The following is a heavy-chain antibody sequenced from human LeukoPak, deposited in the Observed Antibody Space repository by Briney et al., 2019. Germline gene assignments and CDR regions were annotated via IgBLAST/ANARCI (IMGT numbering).Heavy chain of an antibody. Sequence: PGGSLRLSGAASGFTFSSYSMNSVRQAPGKGREWVSYISSSSSTIYYADSVKGRFTISRDNAKKSLYLQMNSLRDEETAVYYCARDLSYGDQNPFDYWGQGTLVTV. CDR3: ARDLSYGDQNPFDY. J-gene: IGHJ4*02. D-gene: IGHD4-17*01. CDR1: GFTFSSYS. CDR2: ISSSSSTI. V-gene: IGHV3-48*02.